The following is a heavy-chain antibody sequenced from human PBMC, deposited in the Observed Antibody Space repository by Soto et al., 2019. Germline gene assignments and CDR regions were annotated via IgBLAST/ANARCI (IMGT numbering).Heavy chain of an antibody. Sequence: GGSLRLSCAASGFTFSSYGMHWVRQAPGKGLEWVAVISYDGSNKYYADSVKGRFTISRDNSKNTLYLQMNSLRAEDTAVYYCAKEAPSIAAAKSWTTGGYYYGMDVWGQGTTVTVSS. CDR2: ISYDGSNK. J-gene: IGHJ6*02. CDR1: GFTFSSYG. V-gene: IGHV3-30*18. D-gene: IGHD6-13*01. CDR3: AKEAPSIAAAKSWTTGGYYYGMDV.